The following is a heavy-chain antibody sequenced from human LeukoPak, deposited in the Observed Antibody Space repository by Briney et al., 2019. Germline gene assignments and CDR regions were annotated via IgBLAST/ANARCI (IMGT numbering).Heavy chain of an antibody. CDR1: GFTFSSYE. Sequence: PGESLRLSCAASGFTFSSYEMNWVRQAPEKGLEWISYISSSGSTMCYADSVKGRFTISRDNAKNSLYLQMNSLRAEDTAIYYCASSSWYALDYWGQGTLVTVSS. CDR2: ISSSGSTM. D-gene: IGHD6-13*01. CDR3: ASSSWYALDY. J-gene: IGHJ4*02. V-gene: IGHV3-48*03.